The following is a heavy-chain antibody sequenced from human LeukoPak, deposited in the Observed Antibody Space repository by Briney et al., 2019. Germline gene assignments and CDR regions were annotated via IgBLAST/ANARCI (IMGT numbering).Heavy chain of an antibody. CDR2: IYDSGTT. D-gene: IGHD5-12*01. CDR1: GDSISSGDYY. J-gene: IGHJ4*02. V-gene: IGHV4-30-4*08. Sequence: SQTLSLTCTVSGDSISSGDYYWSWIRRPPGKGLEWIGYIYDSGTTYYNPSLKSRLTISVDTSKNQFSLKVSPVTAADTAVYYCARASYSGYDAPDYWGQGTLVTVSS. CDR3: ARASYSGYDAPDY.